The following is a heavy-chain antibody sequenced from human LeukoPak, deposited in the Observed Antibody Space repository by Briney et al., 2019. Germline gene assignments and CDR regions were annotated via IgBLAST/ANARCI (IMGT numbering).Heavy chain of an antibody. CDR2: IYYHENT. J-gene: IGHJ6*03. Sequence: PSETLSLTCTVSGGSISSSSDYWGWIRQAPGKGLEWIGSIYYHENTYYNSSLKSRVTISVDTSKNQFSLKLNSVTAADTAVYYCARVYGSGSYYNGYYYYYMDVWGKGTTVTISS. CDR1: GGSISSSSDY. CDR3: ARVYGSGSYYNGYYYYYMDV. D-gene: IGHD3-10*01. V-gene: IGHV4-39*01.